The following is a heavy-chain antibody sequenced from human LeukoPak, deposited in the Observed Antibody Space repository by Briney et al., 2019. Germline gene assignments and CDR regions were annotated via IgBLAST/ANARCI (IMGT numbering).Heavy chain of an antibody. Sequence: SETLSLTCAVYGGSFSGYYWSWIRQPPGKGLEWIGYIHYSGTTNYNPSLKSRVTMLLDTSKNQFSLRLTSVTAADTAVYYCARVGDWNDLVYWGQGIRVTVSS. V-gene: IGHV4-59*01. CDR3: ARVGDWNDLVY. J-gene: IGHJ4*02. CDR2: IHYSGTT. CDR1: GGSFSGYY. D-gene: IGHD1-1*01.